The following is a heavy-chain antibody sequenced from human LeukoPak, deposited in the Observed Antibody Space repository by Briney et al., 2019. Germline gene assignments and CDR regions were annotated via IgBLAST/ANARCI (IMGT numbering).Heavy chain of an antibody. CDR1: GFTFSSYS. CDR3: ARGGAFSGWYFDY. V-gene: IGHV3-21*01. J-gene: IGHJ4*02. D-gene: IGHD6-19*01. CDR2: ISSSSSYI. Sequence: PGGSLRLSCAASGFTFSSYSMNWVRQAPGKGLEWVSSISSSSSYIYYADSVKGRFTISRDNAKNSLYLQMNSLRAEDTAVYYCARGGAFSGWYFDYWGQGTLVTVSS.